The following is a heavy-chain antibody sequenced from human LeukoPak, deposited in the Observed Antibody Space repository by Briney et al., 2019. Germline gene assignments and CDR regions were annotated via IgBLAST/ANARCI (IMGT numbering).Heavy chain of an antibody. CDR3: ARRGYCSSTSCPRYDY. J-gene: IGHJ4*02. CDR1: GYSFTSYW. Sequence: GESLKISCKGSGYSFTSYWIGWVRQMPGKGLAWMGIIYPGDSDTRYNPSFQGQVTISADKSINTAYLQWSSLKASDTAMYYCARRGYCSSTSCPRYDYWGQGTLVTVPS. CDR2: IYPGDSDT. D-gene: IGHD2-2*01. V-gene: IGHV5-51*01.